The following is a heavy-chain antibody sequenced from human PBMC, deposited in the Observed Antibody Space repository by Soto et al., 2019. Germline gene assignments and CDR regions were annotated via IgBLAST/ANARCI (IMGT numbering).Heavy chain of an antibody. J-gene: IGHJ4*02. CDR1: GFTFSSYG. CDR3: ARDGYCSGGSCYSVPVFDY. V-gene: IGHV3-33*01. D-gene: IGHD2-15*01. Sequence: QVQLVESGGGVVQPGRSLRLSCAASGFTFSSYGMHWVRQAPGKGLEWVAVIWYDGSNKYYADSVKGRFTISRDNSKNTLYLQMNSLSAEATAVYYCARDGYCSGGSCYSVPVFDYWGQGTLVTVSS. CDR2: IWYDGSNK.